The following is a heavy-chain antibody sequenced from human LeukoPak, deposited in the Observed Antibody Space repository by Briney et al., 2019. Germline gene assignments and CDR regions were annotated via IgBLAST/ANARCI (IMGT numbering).Heavy chain of an antibody. J-gene: IGHJ4*02. Sequence: ASVKVSCKASGYTFTSYAMHWVRQAPGQRLEWMGWINAGNGNTKYSQRFQGRVTIARDTTASTAYMELSSLRSEDTAVYYCARGSLLWFGELSPFDYRGQGTLVTVSS. V-gene: IGHV1-3*01. CDR1: GYTFTSYA. D-gene: IGHD3-10*01. CDR2: INAGNGNT. CDR3: ARGSLLWFGELSPFDY.